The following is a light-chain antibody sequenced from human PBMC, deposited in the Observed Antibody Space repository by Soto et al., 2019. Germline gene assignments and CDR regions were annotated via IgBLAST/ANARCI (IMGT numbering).Light chain of an antibody. CDR2: EVS. V-gene: IGLV2-14*01. J-gene: IGLJ2*01. Sequence: QSALTQPASVSGSPGQSITISCTGTSSDVGGYNYVSWYQQHPGKAPKLMIYEVSNRPSGVSNRFSGSKSGNTASLTISGLQAEDEADYYCSSYTSSSTPVVFGGETKLT. CDR1: SSDVGGYNY. CDR3: SSYTSSSTPVV.